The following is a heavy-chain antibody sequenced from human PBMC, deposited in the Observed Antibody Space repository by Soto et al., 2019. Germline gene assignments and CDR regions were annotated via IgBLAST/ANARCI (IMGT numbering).Heavy chain of an antibody. CDR1: GGSISSSNYY. CDR2: IYYSGST. CDR3: ASQRKDDFRSGYITWFDA. D-gene: IGHD3-3*01. J-gene: IGHJ5*02. Sequence: SETLSLTCTVSGGSISSSNYYWGWIRQPPGKGLEWIGSIYYSGSTYHNPSLKSRVTISVDTSKNQISLKLNSVTAADTAVYYCASQRKDDFRSGYITWFDAWGQGTLVTVSS. V-gene: IGHV4-39*01.